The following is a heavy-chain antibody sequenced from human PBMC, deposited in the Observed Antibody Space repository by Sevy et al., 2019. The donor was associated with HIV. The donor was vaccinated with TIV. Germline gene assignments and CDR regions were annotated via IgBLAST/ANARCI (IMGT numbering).Heavy chain of an antibody. CDR3: ARFSSDYYYGMDV. Sequence: GGSLRLSCAASGFTFSSYGMHWVRQAPGKGLEWVAVIWYDGSNKYYADSGKGRFTISRDNSKNTLYLQMNSLRAEDTAVYYYARFSSDYYYGMDVWGQGTTVTVSS. J-gene: IGHJ6*02. CDR2: IWYDGSNK. CDR1: GFTFSSYG. D-gene: IGHD6-13*01. V-gene: IGHV3-33*01.